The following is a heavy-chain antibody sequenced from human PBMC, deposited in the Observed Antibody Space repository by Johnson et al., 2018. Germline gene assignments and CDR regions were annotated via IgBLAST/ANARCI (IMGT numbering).Heavy chain of an antibody. CDR1: GFSVSNNY. J-gene: IGHJ6*03. D-gene: IGHD3-3*01. CDR3: ARVNTIFGVAYMDV. V-gene: IGHV3-53*01. Sequence: VQLVQSGGGLIQXGGSXRLXCAASGFSVSNNYLSWVRQAPGRGLEWVSVIYSGGNTYYAASVKGRFTVSRDNSKNTLYLQMNSLRAEDTAVYYCARVNTIFGVAYMDVWGTGTTVTVSS. CDR2: IYSGGNT.